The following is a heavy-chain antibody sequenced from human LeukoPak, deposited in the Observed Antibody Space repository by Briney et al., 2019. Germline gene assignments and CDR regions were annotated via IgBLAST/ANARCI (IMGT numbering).Heavy chain of an antibody. J-gene: IGHJ4*02. Sequence: PGGSLRLSCAASGFTFSHYWMSWVRQAPGKGLEWVANIKQDGSEKYYVDSVKGRFTNSRDNAKNSLYLQMNSLRAEDTAVYYCARGKEAVAVYYFDYWGQGTLVTVSS. CDR2: IKQDGSEK. CDR1: GFTFSHYW. CDR3: ARGKEAVAVYYFDY. V-gene: IGHV3-7*01. D-gene: IGHD6-19*01.